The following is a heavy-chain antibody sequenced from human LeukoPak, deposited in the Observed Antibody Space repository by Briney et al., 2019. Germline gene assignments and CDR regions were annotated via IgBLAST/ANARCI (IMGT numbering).Heavy chain of an antibody. D-gene: IGHD6-13*01. CDR2: IYYDGSNK. CDR3: ARGIAAAGSHQWGFYYYYYGMDV. V-gene: IGHV3-33*01. J-gene: IGHJ6*02. CDR1: GFTFSSHG. Sequence: GGSLRLSCAASGFTFSSHGMHWVRQAPGKGLEWVAVIYYDGSNKYYADSVKGRFTISRDNSKNTLYLQMNSLSAEDTAVYYCARGIAAAGSHQWGFYYYYYGMDVWGQGTTVTVSS.